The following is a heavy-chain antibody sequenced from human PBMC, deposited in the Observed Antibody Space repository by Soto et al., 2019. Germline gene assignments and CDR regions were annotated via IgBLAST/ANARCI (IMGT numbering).Heavy chain of an antibody. Sequence: GGSLRLSCEASGFTFSTYGMHWIRQAPGKGLEWLAIIWNDGSNEYYADSVKGRFTISRDNSKNTLYLQLNNLRAEDTAVYFCDPDQKDSGGYSEYWGQGTLVTVSS. CDR1: GFTFSTYG. D-gene: IGHD2-15*01. V-gene: IGHV3-33*01. CDR2: IWNDGSNE. CDR3: DPDQKDSGGYSEY. J-gene: IGHJ4*02.